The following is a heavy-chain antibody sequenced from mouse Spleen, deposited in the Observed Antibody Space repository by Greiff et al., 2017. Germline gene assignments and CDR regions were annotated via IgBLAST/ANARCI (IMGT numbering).Heavy chain of an antibody. CDR1: GYTFTDYY. V-gene: IGHV1-75*01. CDR2: IFPGSGST. J-gene: IGHJ4*01. CDR3: AFSSGYVGYYAMDY. Sequence: VKLMESGPELVKPGASVKISCKASGYTFTDYYINWVKQRPGQGLEWIGWIFPGSGSTYYNEKFKGKATLTVDKSSSTAYMLLSSLTSEDSAVYFCAFSSGYVGYYAMDYWGQGTSVTVSS. D-gene: IGHD3-1*01.